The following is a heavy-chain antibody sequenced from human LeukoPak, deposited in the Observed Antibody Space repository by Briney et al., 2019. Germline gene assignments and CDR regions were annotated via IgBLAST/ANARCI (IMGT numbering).Heavy chain of an antibody. CDR2: IYSGGST. V-gene: IGHV3-66*01. D-gene: IGHD4-17*01. CDR1: GFTVSSNF. J-gene: IGHJ6*02. Sequence: GGSLRLSCAASGFTVSSNFMSWVRQAPGKGLEWVSVIYSGGSTYYADSVKGRFTISRDSSKNTLYLQMNSLRAEDTAVYYCARDGTTTVTTGRYYYGMDVWGQGTTVTVSS. CDR3: ARDGTTTVTTGRYYYGMDV.